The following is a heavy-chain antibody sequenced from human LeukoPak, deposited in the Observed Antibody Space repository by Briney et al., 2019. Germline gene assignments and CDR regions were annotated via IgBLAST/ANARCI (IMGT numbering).Heavy chain of an antibody. CDR2: INPNSGGT. Sequence: VASVKVSCKVSGYTLTELSMHWVRQAPGQGLEWMGWINPNSGGTNYAQKFQGRVTMTRDTSISTAYMELSRLRSDDTAVYYCARGHSYGCMDYWGQGTLVTVSS. CDR1: GYTLTELS. J-gene: IGHJ4*02. V-gene: IGHV1-2*02. CDR3: ARGHSYGCMDY. D-gene: IGHD5-18*01.